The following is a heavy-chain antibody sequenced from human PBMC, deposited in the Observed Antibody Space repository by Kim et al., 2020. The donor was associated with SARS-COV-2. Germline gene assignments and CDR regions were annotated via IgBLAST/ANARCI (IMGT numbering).Heavy chain of an antibody. J-gene: IGHJ3*02. CDR2: IRSKANSYAT. CDR1: GFTFIDSA. Sequence: GGSLRLSCAASGFTFIDSAMYWVRQASGKGLEWVGRIRSKANSYATAYDVSVKGRFIISRDDSKNTAYLQMNSLKTEDTVIYYCTRVPPYSNSWWDAFDIWGQGTMVTVSS. CDR3: TRVPPYSNSWWDAFDI. V-gene: IGHV3-73*01. D-gene: IGHD6-13*01.